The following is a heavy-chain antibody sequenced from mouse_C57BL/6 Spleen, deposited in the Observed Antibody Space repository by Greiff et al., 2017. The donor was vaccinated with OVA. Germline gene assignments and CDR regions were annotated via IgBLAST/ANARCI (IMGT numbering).Heavy chain of an antibody. CDR2: IYPGDGDT. D-gene: IGHD1-1*01. J-gene: IGHJ2*01. Sequence: QVQLKESGAELVKPGASVKISCKASGYAFSSYWMNWVKQRPGKGLEWIGQIYPGDGDTNYNVKFKGKATLTADKSSITAYMQLSSLTSEDSAVYFCAARSGGVTTVVAPADYWGQGTTRTVSS. CDR3: AARSGGVTTVVAPADY. CDR1: GYAFSSYW. V-gene: IGHV1-80*01.